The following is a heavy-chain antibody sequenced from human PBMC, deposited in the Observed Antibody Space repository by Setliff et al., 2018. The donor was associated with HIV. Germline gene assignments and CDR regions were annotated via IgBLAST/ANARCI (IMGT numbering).Heavy chain of an antibody. D-gene: IGHD3-10*01. CDR2: ISYDGSRI. CDR3: AREDLLGRFAFDI. Sequence: GGSLRLSCVASGFTFRTFAMHWVRQAPGKGLEWVSVISYDGSRISYADSVKGRFTISRHNSKNTLYLQMNSLRAEDTAVYYCAREDLLGRFAFDIWGQGTMVTVSS. CDR1: GFTFRTFA. J-gene: IGHJ3*02. V-gene: IGHV3-30*01.